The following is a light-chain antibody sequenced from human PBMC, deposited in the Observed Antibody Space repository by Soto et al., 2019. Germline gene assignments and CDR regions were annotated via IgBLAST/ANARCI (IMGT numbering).Light chain of an antibody. J-gene: IGKJ2*01. CDR1: QSISSY. Sequence: DIQMTQSPSSLSASVGDRVAITCRASQSISSYLNWYQQKPGKAPKLLIYAASSLQSGVPSRFSGSGSGTDFTLTISSLQPEDFATYYCQQSYSTPYPFGQGTKVDIX. CDR3: QQSYSTPYP. CDR2: AAS. V-gene: IGKV1-39*01.